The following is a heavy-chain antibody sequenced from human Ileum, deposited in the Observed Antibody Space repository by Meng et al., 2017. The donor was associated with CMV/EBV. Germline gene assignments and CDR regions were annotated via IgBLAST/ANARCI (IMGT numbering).Heavy chain of an antibody. Sequence: QVQLQQWGAGLLKPSESLSLICAVFGGSSSGYYLNWIRQPPGKGLEWIGEIHPSGSTIYNPSLKNRVSISLDTSRNQFSLRLTSVTAADTAVYYCSRGEDAYKSGRYWGQGTLVTVSS. D-gene: IGHD5-24*01. CDR1: GGSSSGYY. CDR3: SRGEDAYKSGRY. CDR2: IHPSGST. V-gene: IGHV4-34*01. J-gene: IGHJ4*02.